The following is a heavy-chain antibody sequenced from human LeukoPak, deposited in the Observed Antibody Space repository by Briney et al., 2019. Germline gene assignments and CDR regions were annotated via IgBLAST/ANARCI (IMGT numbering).Heavy chain of an antibody. J-gene: IGHJ4*01. V-gene: IGHV4-4*07. Sequence: PSETLSLTCTVSGGSISSYYWSWIRQPAGKGLEWIGRIYSSGSTNYNPSLKSRVTMSVDTSKNQFSLKVTSVTAADTAVYYCARLRYYDSSGYTFDNWGHGTLVTVSS. CDR2: IYSSGST. CDR3: ARLRYYDSSGYTFDN. CDR1: GGSISSYY. D-gene: IGHD3-22*01.